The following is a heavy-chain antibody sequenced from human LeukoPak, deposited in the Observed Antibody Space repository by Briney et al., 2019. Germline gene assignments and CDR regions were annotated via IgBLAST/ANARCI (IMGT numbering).Heavy chain of an antibody. CDR3: TGYSYGHRYRDDAFDI. J-gene: IGHJ3*02. CDR1: GFTFSDYA. Sequence: QAGGSLRLSCAASGFTFSDYAMHWVRQASGKGLEWVGRIRSKANSYATAYAASVKGRFTISRDDSKNTAYLQMNSLKTEDTAVYYCTGYSYGHRYRDDAFDIWGQGTMVTVSS. D-gene: IGHD5-18*01. CDR2: IRSKANSYAT. V-gene: IGHV3-73*01.